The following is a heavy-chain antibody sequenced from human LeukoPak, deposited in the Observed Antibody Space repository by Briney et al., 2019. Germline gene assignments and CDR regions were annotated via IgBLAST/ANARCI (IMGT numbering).Heavy chain of an antibody. CDR2: ISYDGSNK. CDR1: GFTFSSYA. D-gene: IGHD6-13*01. V-gene: IGHV3-30-3*01. Sequence: PGGSLRLSCTASGFTFSSYAMHWVRQAPGKGLEWVAVISYDGSNKYYADSVKGRFTISRDNSKNTLYLQMNSLRAEDTAVYYCARDIAAAGTNYYGMDVWGQGTTVTVSS. J-gene: IGHJ6*02. CDR3: ARDIAAAGTNYYGMDV.